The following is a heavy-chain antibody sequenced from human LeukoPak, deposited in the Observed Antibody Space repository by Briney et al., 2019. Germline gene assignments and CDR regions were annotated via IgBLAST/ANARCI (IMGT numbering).Heavy chain of an antibody. J-gene: IGHJ4*02. D-gene: IGHD1-26*01. CDR3: AGALGIGSYPLGTRYYFDY. CDR2: IYSGGST. Sequence: GGSLRLSCAASGFTFSIYWMSWVRQAPGKGREWVSVIYSGGSTYYSDSVKGRFTISRDNSKNTLYLQMNSVRAEDTAVYYCAGALGIGSYPLGTRYYFDYWGEGTLVTVSS. V-gene: IGHV3-66*01. CDR1: GFTFSIYW.